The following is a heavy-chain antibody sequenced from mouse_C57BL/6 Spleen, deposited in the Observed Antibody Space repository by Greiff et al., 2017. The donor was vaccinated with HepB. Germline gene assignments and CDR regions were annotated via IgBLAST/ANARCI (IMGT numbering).Heavy chain of an antibody. D-gene: IGHD2-2*01. CDR3: ARGYGYDGTSYAMDY. Sequence: QVQLQQSGAELVRPGTSVKMSCKASGYTFTNYWIGWAKQRPGHGLEWIGDIYPGGGYTTYNEKFKGKATLTADKSSSTAYMQVSSLTSEDSAIYYCARGYGYDGTSYAMDYWGQGTSVTVSS. CDR2: IYPGGGYT. V-gene: IGHV1-63*01. CDR1: GYTFTNYW. J-gene: IGHJ4*01.